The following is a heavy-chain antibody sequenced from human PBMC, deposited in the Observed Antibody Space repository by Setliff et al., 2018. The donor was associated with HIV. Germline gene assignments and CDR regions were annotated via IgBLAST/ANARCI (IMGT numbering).Heavy chain of an antibody. V-gene: IGHV1-3*01. J-gene: IGHJ4*02. CDR1: GYTFSYA. CDR2: INAGNGNT. CDR3: AREMFMYTSSEGFPFDF. D-gene: IGHD6-6*01. Sequence: ASVKVSCKASGYTFSYAMHWVRQAPGQRLEWMGWINAGNGNTKYSQKFQGRVTITRDTSASTAYMELSSLRSEDTAMYYCAREMFMYTSSEGFPFDFWGQGTLVTVSS.